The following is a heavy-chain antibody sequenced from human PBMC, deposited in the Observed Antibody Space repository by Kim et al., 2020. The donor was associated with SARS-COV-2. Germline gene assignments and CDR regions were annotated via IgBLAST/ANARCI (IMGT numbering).Heavy chain of an antibody. J-gene: IGHJ4*02. CDR3: ARGPGQQLGPSDY. V-gene: IGHV1-46*01. Sequence: YAQKFQGRVTMTRDTSTSTGYMELSSLRSEDTAVYYCARGPGQQLGPSDYWGQGTLVTVSS. D-gene: IGHD6-13*01.